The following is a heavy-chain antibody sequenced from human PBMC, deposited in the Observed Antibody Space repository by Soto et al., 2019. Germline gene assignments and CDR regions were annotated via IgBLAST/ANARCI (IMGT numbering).Heavy chain of an antibody. Sequence: PSETLSLTCTVSGGSISSGGYYWSWIRQHPGKGLEWIGYIYYSGSTYYNPSLKSRVTISVDTAKNQFSLKLSSVTAAETAVYYCARDPRAVYSMDVWGQGTTVTVSS. CDR2: IYYSGST. CDR3: ARDPRAVYSMDV. V-gene: IGHV4-31*03. J-gene: IGHJ6*02. D-gene: IGHD6-25*01. CDR1: GGSISSGGYY.